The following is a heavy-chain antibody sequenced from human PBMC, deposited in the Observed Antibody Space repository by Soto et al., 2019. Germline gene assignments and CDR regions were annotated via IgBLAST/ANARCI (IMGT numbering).Heavy chain of an antibody. CDR1: GGSISSSSYY. CDR3: ARKIAAAGLMMFDY. Sequence: PSETLSLTCTVSGGSISSSSYYWGWIRQPPGKGLERIGSIYYSGSTYYNPSLKSRVTISVDTSKNQFSLKLSSVTAADTAVYYCARKIAAAGLMMFDYWGQGTLVTVSS. CDR2: IYYSGST. D-gene: IGHD6-13*01. V-gene: IGHV4-39*01. J-gene: IGHJ4*02.